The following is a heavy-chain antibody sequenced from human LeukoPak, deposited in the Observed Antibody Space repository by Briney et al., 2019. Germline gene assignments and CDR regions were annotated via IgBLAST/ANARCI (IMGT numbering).Heavy chain of an antibody. D-gene: IGHD3-22*01. CDR1: GGSISNYY. CDR3: ARHYYDSAYGFDP. V-gene: IGHV4-39*01. Sequence: SETLSLTCTVSGGSISNYYWGWIRQPPGKGLEWIGSINYSGSTYYNPSLKSRVTISVDTSKNQFSLNLSSVTAADTAVYYCARHYYDSAYGFDPWGQGTLVTVSS. CDR2: INYSGST. J-gene: IGHJ5*02.